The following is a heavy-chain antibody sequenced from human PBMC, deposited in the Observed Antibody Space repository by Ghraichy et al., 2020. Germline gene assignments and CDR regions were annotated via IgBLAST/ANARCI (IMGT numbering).Heavy chain of an antibody. Sequence: GGSLRLSCAPSGFTFGSYEMNWVRQAPGKGLEWVSYISGRGDTMYYADSVKGRFAVTRNNVKNSLLLQMNSLRAEDTGIYYCARGPFDYSREDHGGAFDYWGQGTLVTVSS. D-gene: IGHD4-11*01. CDR2: ISGRGDTM. J-gene: IGHJ4*02. CDR1: GFTFGSYE. V-gene: IGHV3-48*03. CDR3: ARGPFDYSREDHGGAFDY.